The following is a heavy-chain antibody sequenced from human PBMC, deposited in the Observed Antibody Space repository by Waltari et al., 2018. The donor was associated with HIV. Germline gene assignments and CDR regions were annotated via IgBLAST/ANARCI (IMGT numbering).Heavy chain of an antibody. V-gene: IGHV3-64D*06. CDR1: GFTFRSYP. D-gene: IGHD2-15*01. J-gene: IGHJ6*02. CDR2: ISNNGHST. Sequence: EVQLVESGGGLVQPGGSLRLSCSASGFTFRSYPLPRVRQAPGKGLEYVSAISNNGHSTYYADSVKGRFTISRDNSKNTLNLQMSSLRAEDTAVYYCVKEGGYCSGGRCYYYGMDVWGQGTTVTVSS. CDR3: VKEGGYCSGGRCYYYGMDV.